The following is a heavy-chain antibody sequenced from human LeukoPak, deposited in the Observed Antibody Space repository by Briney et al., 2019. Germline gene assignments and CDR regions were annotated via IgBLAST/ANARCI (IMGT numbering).Heavy chain of an antibody. V-gene: IGHV3-23*01. D-gene: IGHD2-21*02. CDR2: ISGSGDNT. CDR1: GFTFSTYG. J-gene: IGHJ4*02. CDR3: AKDFVVVPGNVNYFDY. Sequence: GGSLRLSCAASGFTFSTYGMHWVRQAPGKGLEWVSAISGSGDNTYYADSVKGRFTVSRDNSKNTLYVQMKSLRAEDTAVYYCAKDFVVVPGNVNYFDYWGQGTLVAVSS.